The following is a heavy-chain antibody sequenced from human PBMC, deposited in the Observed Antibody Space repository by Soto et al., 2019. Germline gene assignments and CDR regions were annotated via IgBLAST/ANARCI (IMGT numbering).Heavy chain of an antibody. CDR3: ARSGYSYAMLAFFDY. J-gene: IGHJ4*02. D-gene: IGHD5-18*01. V-gene: IGHV1-69*06. Sequence: GASVKVSCKASGGTFSSYAISWVRQAPGQGLEWMGGIIPIFGTANYAQKFQGRVTITADKSTSTAYMELSSLRSEDTAVYYCARSGYSYAMLAFFDYWGQGTLVTVS. CDR1: GGTFSSYA. CDR2: IIPIFGTA.